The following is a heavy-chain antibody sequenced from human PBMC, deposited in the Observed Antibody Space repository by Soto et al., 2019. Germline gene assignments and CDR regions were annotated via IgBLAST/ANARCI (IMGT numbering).Heavy chain of an antibody. Sequence: EVQLLESGGGLGQPGGSLRLSCAASGFTFSSYAMTWVRQAPGQGLEWVASISCGGGTTNYADSVKGRFTISRDNSKNTAYLQMNSLRAEDTAVYYCAKDRGTSIDVHGYFHYYGMDVWGQGTTVTVSS. CDR3: AKDRGTSIDVHGYFHYYGMDV. D-gene: IGHD2-2*01. CDR2: ISCGGGTT. CDR1: GFTFSSYA. J-gene: IGHJ6*02. V-gene: IGHV3-23*01.